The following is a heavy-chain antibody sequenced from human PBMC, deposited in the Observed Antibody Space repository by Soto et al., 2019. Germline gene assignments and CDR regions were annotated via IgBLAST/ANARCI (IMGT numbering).Heavy chain of an antibody. CDR3: ALFRDKNYFDY. D-gene: IGHD2-21*02. CDR2: IYYSGST. J-gene: IGHJ4*02. CDR1: GGSISSYY. V-gene: IGHV4-59*01. Sequence: QVQLQESGPGLVKPSETLSLTCTVSGGSISSYYWSWIRQPPGKGLEWIGYIYYSGSTNYNPSLNRXXTXSXXTSKNQFSPELSSVTAADTAVYYGALFRDKNYFDYWGQGTLVTVSS.